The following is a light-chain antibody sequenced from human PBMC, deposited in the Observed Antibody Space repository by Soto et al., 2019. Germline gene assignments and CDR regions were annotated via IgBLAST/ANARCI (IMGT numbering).Light chain of an antibody. Sequence: ELVLTQSPATLYLSPGERATLSCRASQFLSSYLAWYQQIPGQPPRLLIYDTSNRVTGIPARFSGSRSGTDFTLTISSLEPEDFALYFCHQRNKVGQGTRLDNK. CDR3: HQRNK. CDR1: QFLSSY. CDR2: DTS. J-gene: IGKJ5*01. V-gene: IGKV3-11*01.